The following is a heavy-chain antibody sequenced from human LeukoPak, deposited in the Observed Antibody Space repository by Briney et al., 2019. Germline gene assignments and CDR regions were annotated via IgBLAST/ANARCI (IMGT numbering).Heavy chain of an antibody. D-gene: IGHD4-17*01. V-gene: IGHV3-23*01. CDR1: GFTFSSYA. CDR2: ISGSGSST. J-gene: IGHJ3*02. CDR3: ARSLSTTVTTAFNI. Sequence: PGGSLRLSCAASGFTFSSYAMTWVRQAPGKGLEWVSGISGSGSSTYYADSVKGRFTISRDNANNSLYLQMDSLRAEDTAVYYCARSLSTTVTTAFNIWGQGTMVTVSS.